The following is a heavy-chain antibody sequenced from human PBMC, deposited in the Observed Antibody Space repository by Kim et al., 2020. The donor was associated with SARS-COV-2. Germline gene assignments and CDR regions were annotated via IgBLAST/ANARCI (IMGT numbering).Heavy chain of an antibody. D-gene: IGHD1-26*01. J-gene: IGHJ4*02. CDR3: ARFRGSNYPNYYFDY. Sequence: GGSLRLSCVASGFTFSNFAMRWLRQTPGKGLEWVSAISGNGDTRYYADSVKGRFTTSRDNSKNTLYLQMDSLRAEDTAVYYCARFRGSNYPNYYFDYWGQGPLVTVSS. V-gene: IGHV3-23*01. CDR2: ISGNGDTR. CDR1: GFTFSNFA.